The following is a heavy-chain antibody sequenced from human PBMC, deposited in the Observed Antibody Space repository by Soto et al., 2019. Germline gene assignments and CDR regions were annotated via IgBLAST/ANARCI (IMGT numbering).Heavy chain of an antibody. Sequence: PGESLKSSCKGSGYSFTSYWIGWVRRVPGKGLEWMGIIYPGDSDTRYSPSFQGQVTISADKSISTAYLQWSSLKASDTAMYYCARVISGYGNYYYYMDVWGKGTTVTVSS. CDR1: GYSFTSYW. CDR2: IYPGDSDT. D-gene: IGHD5-12*01. J-gene: IGHJ6*03. V-gene: IGHV5-51*01. CDR3: ARVISGYGNYYYYMDV.